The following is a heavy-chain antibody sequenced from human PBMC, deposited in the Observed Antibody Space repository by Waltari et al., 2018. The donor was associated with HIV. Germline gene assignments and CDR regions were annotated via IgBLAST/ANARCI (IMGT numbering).Heavy chain of an antibody. CDR1: GFTFSSYA. V-gene: IGHV3-23*01. CDR2: ISGSGGST. D-gene: IGHD2-21*01. Sequence: EVQLLESGGGLVQPGGSLRLSCAASGFTFSSYAMSWVRQAPGKGLEWVSAISGSGGSTYYADSVKGRFTISRDNSKNTLYLQMNSLRAEDTAVYYCAKDRHIVVVIAKVGAFDIWGQGTMVTVSS. CDR3: AKDRHIVVVIAKVGAFDI. J-gene: IGHJ3*02.